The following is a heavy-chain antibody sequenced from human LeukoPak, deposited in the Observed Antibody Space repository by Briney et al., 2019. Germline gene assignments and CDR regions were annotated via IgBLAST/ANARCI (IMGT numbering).Heavy chain of an antibody. D-gene: IGHD2/OR15-2a*01. CDR1: GGSISRYY. J-gene: IGHJ4*02. V-gene: IGHV4-59*01. CDR2: IYSSGST. Sequence: PSETLSLTCTVSGGSISRYYWSWIRQPPGKGLELIGYIYSSGSTNYNPSLKSRITISVDTSKNQFSLKLRAVIAVDTAVYYCTRGESSNFPPKFDFWGQGTLVTVSS. CDR3: TRGESSNFPPKFDF.